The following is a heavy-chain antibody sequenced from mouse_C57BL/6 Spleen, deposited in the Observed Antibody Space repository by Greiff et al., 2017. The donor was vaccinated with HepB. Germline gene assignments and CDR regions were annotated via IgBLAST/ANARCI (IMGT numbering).Heavy chain of an antibody. D-gene: IGHD1-1*01. Sequence: EVHLVESGGGLVKPGGSLKLSCAASGFTFSSYAMSWVRQTPEKRLEWVATISDGGSYTYYPDNVKGRFTISRDNAKNNLYLQMSHLKSEDTAMYYCARIPFITTVVADAYWGQGTLVTVSA. J-gene: IGHJ3*01. CDR3: ARIPFITTVVADAY. CDR2: ISDGGSYT. CDR1: GFTFSSYA. V-gene: IGHV5-4*01.